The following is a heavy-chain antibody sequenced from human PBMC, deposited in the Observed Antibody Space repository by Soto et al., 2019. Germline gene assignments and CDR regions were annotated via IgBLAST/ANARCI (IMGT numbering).Heavy chain of an antibody. D-gene: IGHD3-10*01. CDR2: IIPFFGTA. V-gene: IGHV1-69*13. CDR1: GGTFSSYA. J-gene: IGHJ3*02. CDR3: ARDPVEYDGHLGDFDI. Sequence: GASVKVSCKASGGTFSSYAISWVRQAPGQGLEWVGGIIPFFGTAHYAQKFQGRVTITADESTNTAYIEMSSLRSDDAAVYYCARDPVEYDGHLGDFDIWGQVPMGTFSS.